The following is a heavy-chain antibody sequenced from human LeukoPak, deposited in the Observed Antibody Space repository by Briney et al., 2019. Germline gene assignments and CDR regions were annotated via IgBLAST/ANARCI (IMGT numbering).Heavy chain of an antibody. V-gene: IGHV3-23*01. J-gene: IGHJ4*02. CDR2: ISGSGGST. D-gene: IGHD3-9*01. CDR3: ARGYRYFDWLLDDY. CDR1: GFTFSSYA. Sequence: PGGSLRLSCAASGFTFSSYAMSWVRQAPGKGLEWVSAISGSGGSTYSADSVKGRFTISRDNSKNTLYLQMNSLRAEDTAVYYCARGYRYFDWLLDDYWGQGTLVTVSS.